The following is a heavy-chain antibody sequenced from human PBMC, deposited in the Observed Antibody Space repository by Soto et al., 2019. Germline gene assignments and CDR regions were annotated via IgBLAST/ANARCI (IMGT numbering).Heavy chain of an antibody. CDR2: IKSKTDGGTA. V-gene: IGHV3-15*01. Sequence: EVQLVESGGGLVKHGGSLRLSCVASGFNLSHPWMTWVRQAAGKGLEWVGRIKSKTDGGTADYAAPVKGRATISRDDSKNTVYLQMNSLKTEDTAVYYCTTGIYYDILTGYHNVAYWGQGALVTVSS. J-gene: IGHJ4*02. D-gene: IGHD3-9*01. CDR1: GFNLSHPW. CDR3: TTGIYYDILTGYHNVAY.